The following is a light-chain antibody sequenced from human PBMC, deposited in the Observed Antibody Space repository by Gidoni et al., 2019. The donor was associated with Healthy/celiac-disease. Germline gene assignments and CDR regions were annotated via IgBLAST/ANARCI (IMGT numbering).Light chain of an antibody. V-gene: IGKV3-20*01. CDR2: GAS. CDR1: QSVSSSY. J-gene: IGKJ2*04. Sequence: TVLTQSPRTPSLSPRERATRSCTASQSVSSSYLARYQQKPGKEPRHLIYGASSRATSIPQRMCSSGSGGDFTLTISKLEPKEFAVYYCRQYGRSPMCSFGQGTKLEIK. CDR3: RQYGRSPMCS.